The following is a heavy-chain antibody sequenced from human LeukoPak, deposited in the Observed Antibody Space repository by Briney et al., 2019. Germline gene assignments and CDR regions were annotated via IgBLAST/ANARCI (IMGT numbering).Heavy chain of an antibody. V-gene: IGHV3-23*01. Sequence: GGSLRLSCAASGFTFSSYAMSWVRQAPGKGLEWVSAISGSGGSTYYADSVKGRFTISRDNSKNTLYLQMNSLRAEDTAVYYCAKVDTAMVDYYGMDVWGQGTTVTASS. CDR3: AKVDTAMVDYYGMDV. J-gene: IGHJ6*02. CDR2: ISGSGGST. CDR1: GFTFSSYA. D-gene: IGHD5-18*01.